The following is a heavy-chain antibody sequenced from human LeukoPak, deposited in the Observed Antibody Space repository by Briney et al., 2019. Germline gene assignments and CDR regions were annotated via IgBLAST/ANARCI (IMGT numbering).Heavy chain of an antibody. CDR2: IYYSGNT. J-gene: IGHJ4*02. D-gene: IGHD6-13*01. V-gene: IGHV4-34*09. CDR3: ARAGQQLVHDY. Sequence: SETLSLTCAVYGGSFSGYYWSWIRQPPGKGLEWIGYIYYSGNTYYNPSLKSRVTISVDTSKNQFSLKLSSVTAADTAVYYCARAGQQLVHDYWGQGTLVTVSS. CDR1: GGSFSGYY.